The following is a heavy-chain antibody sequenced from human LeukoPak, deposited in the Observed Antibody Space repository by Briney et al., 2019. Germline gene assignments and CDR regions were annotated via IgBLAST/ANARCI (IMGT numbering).Heavy chain of an antibody. J-gene: IGHJ3*02. CDR3: ARLSRRYCSGGSCYPEAFDI. Sequence: GESLQISCKGSGYSFTSYWIGWVRQMPGKGLEWMGIIYPGDSDTRYSPSFQGQVTISADKSISTAYLQWSSLKASDTAMYYCARLSRRYCSGGSCYPEAFDIWGQGTMVTVSS. CDR2: IYPGDSDT. CDR1: GYSFTSYW. D-gene: IGHD2-15*01. V-gene: IGHV5-51*01.